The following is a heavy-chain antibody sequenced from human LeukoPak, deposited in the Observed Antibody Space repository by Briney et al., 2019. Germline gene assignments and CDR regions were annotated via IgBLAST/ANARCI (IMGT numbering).Heavy chain of an antibody. CDR2: IIPIFGTA. D-gene: IGHD2-2*01. Sequence: GALVKVSCKASGGTFSSYAISWVRQAPGQGLEWMGGIIPIFGTANYAQKFQGRVTITADESTSTAYMELSSLRSEDTAVYYCARDGVVVPAAMADYYYYYMDVWGKGTTVTVSS. CDR1: GGTFSSYA. V-gene: IGHV1-69*01. J-gene: IGHJ6*03. CDR3: ARDGVVVPAAMADYYYYYMDV.